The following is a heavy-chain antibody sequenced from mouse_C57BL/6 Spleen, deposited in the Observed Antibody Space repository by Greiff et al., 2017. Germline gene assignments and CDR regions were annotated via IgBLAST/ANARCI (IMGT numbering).Heavy chain of an antibody. Sequence: EVKLVESGGGLVKPGGSLKLSCAASGFTFSDYGMHWVRQAPEKGLEWVAYISSGSSTIYYADTVKGRFTISRDNAKNTLFLQMTSLRSEDTAMYYCAITTAHCYFDVWGTGTTVTVSS. CDR3: AITTAHCYFDV. D-gene: IGHD1-2*01. V-gene: IGHV5-17*01. CDR2: ISSGSSTI. J-gene: IGHJ1*03. CDR1: GFTFSDYG.